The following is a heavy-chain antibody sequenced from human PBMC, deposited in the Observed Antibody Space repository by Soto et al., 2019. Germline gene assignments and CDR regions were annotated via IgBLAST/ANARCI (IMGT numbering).Heavy chain of an antibody. CDR3: ARDTRYCSGGSCYYYGMDV. J-gene: IGHJ6*02. V-gene: IGHV1-69*13. Sequence: SVKVSFKASGGTFSSYAISWVRQAPGQGLEWMGGIIPIFGTANYAQKFQGRVTITADESTSTAYMELSSLRSEDTAVYYCARDTRYCSGGSCYYYGMDVWGQGTTVTVSS. CDR2: IIPIFGTA. CDR1: GGTFSSYA. D-gene: IGHD2-15*01.